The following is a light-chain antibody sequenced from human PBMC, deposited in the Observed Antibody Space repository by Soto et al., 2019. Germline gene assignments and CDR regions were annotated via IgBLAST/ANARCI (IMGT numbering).Light chain of an antibody. J-gene: IGKJ2*01. CDR3: HQYGGFPHT. V-gene: IGKV3-20*01. Sequence: DIVLTQSPGTLALSPGVRDTLSCRASQSITGDNLAWYQQKPGQAPRLLSYGASSRATGIPDRFSGSGSGTDFTFIISRLEPEDFAMYYCHQYGGFPHTFGQGTNLETK. CDR2: GAS. CDR1: QSITGDN.